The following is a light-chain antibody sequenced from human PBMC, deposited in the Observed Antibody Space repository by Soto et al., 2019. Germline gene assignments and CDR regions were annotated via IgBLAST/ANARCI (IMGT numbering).Light chain of an antibody. CDR1: QSISSW. J-gene: IGKJ1*01. CDR2: DAS. V-gene: IGKV1-5*01. CDR3: QQYNSYWGT. Sequence: DIQMTQSPSTLSASVGDRVTITCRASQSISSWLAWYQQKQGKAPKLLIYDASSLESGVPSRFSGSGSGTEFPLTISSLQPDDFATYYCQQYNSYWGTFGQGTKGSIK.